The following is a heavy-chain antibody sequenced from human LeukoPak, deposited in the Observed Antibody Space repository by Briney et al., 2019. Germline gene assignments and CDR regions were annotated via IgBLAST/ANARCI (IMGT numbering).Heavy chain of an antibody. V-gene: IGHV1-46*01. J-gene: IGHJ4*02. CDR1: GYTFTSYY. CDR2: INPSADST. CDR3: ARGLNPRGLDY. D-gene: IGHD4/OR15-4a*01. Sequence: ASVKVSCKASGYTFTSYYMHWVRQAPGQGLEWPGIINPSADSTTYAQKFQGRVTMTRDTSTNTVYMELSSLRSEDTAVYYCARGLNPRGLDYWGQGTLVTVSS.